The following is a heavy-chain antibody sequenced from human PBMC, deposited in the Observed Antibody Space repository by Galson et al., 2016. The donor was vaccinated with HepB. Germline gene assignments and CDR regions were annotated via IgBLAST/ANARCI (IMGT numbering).Heavy chain of an antibody. CDR1: GFRFSTYG. Sequence: SLRLSCAASGFRFSTYGMHWVRQAPGKGLEWVAVIWYDGSRKYYGDSVKGRFTISRDNSKSTLFLQMNSLRVEDTAVYYCARDRPHYDSSGQMCDYWGQGGLCAVSSDCWGQGTTVTVSS. V-gene: IGHV3-33*01. CDR3: ARDRPHYDSSGQMCDYWGQGGLCAVSSDC. J-gene: IGHJ6*02. D-gene: IGHD3-22*01. CDR2: IWYDGSRK.